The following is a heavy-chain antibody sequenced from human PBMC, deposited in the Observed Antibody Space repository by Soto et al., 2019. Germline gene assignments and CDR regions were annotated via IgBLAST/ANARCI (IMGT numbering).Heavy chain of an antibody. CDR3: ARDLRDGYNYVDY. Sequence: DVQLVESGGGLVQPGGSLRLSCAASGFTFNTYSMHWVRQAPGKGLEWVSYISSGSRTIYYADSVKGRFTISRDNAKNSLYLQMNSLRDEDTAVYYCARDLRDGYNYVDYWGQGTLVTVSS. V-gene: IGHV3-48*02. CDR1: GFTFNTYS. J-gene: IGHJ4*02. D-gene: IGHD5-12*01. CDR2: ISSGSRTI.